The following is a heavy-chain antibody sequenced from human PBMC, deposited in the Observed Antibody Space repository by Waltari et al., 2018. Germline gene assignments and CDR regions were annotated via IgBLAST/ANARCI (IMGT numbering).Heavy chain of an antibody. CDR2: IYSGGST. V-gene: IGHV3-66*01. CDR3: ARGLVTYTSNWFGLDY. Sequence: EVQLVESGGGLVQPGGSLRLSCAASGFAVRSHYVSWVRQAPGKGLQWVSVIYSGGSTYYADSVKGRFTISRDNSKNTLYLEMNNLRPEDTAVYYCARGLVTYTSNWFGLDYWGQGTLVTVSS. CDR1: GFAVRSHY. D-gene: IGHD6-13*01. J-gene: IGHJ4*02.